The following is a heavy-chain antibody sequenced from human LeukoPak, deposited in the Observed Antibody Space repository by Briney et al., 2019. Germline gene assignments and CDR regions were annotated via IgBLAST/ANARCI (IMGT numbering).Heavy chain of an antibody. CDR3: ARLLPGYYDSSGYYAFDI. V-gene: IGHV4-59*08. D-gene: IGHD3-22*01. CDR2: IYYSGST. CDR1: GGSISSYY. J-gene: IGHJ3*02. Sequence: SETLSLTCTVSGGSISSYYWSWIRQPPGKGLEWIGYIYYSGSTNYNPSLKSRVTISVDTSKNQFSLKLSSVTAADTAVYYCARLLPGYYDSSGYYAFDIWGQGTMVTVSS.